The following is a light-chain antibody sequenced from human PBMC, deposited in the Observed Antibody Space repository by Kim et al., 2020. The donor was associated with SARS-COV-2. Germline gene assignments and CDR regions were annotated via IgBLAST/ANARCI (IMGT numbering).Light chain of an antibody. V-gene: IGLV1-44*01. CDR3: AVWDDSLSGFLV. CDR2: SND. Sequence: QSVLTQSPSASGTPGQRVTISCSGSTFNIGKNTVNWFQQLPGTAPKLLIFSNDQRPPGVPDRFSGSRSGTSASLAISGLRSEDEAEYYCAVWDDSLSGFLVFGGGTQLTVL. CDR1: TFNIGKNT. J-gene: IGLJ2*01.